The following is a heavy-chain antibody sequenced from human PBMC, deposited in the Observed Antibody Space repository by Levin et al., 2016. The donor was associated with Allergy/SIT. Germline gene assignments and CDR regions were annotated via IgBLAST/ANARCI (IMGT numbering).Heavy chain of an antibody. Sequence: WVRQAPGQGLEWMGWISAYNGNTNYAQKLQGRVTMTTDTSTSTAYMELRSLRSDDTAVYYCARRSLYCSGGSCYSDNWFDPWGQGTLVTVSS. CDR2: ISAYNGNT. J-gene: IGHJ5*02. D-gene: IGHD2-15*01. CDR3: ARRSLYCSGGSCYSDNWFDP. V-gene: IGHV1-18*01.